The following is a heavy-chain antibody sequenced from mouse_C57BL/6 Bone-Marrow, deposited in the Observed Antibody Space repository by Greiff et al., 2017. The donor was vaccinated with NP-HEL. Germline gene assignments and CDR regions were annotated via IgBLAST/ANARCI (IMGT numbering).Heavy chain of an antibody. Sequence: EVKLMDSGGGLVQSGRSLRLSCATSGFTFSDFYMEWVRQAPGKGLEWIAASRNKANDYTTEYSASVKGRFIVSRDTSQSILYLQMNALRAEDTAIYYCARDSYAMDYWGQGTSVTVSS. CDR3: ARDSYAMDY. V-gene: IGHV7-1*01. CDR1: GFTFSDFY. CDR2: SRNKANDYTT. J-gene: IGHJ4*01.